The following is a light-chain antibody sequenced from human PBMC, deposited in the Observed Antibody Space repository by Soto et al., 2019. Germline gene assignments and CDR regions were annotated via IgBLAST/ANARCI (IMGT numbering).Light chain of an antibody. J-gene: IGKJ1*01. CDR2: WAS. CDR1: QSVFFNSNNKNY. Sequence: DIVMTQSPDSLAVSLGERATINCKSSQSVFFNSNNKNYLAWYQQKPGQPPKLLIYWASTRESGVPDRFSGSGSGTDFTLTISSLQAEDVAFYYRQQYYNIPPTFGQGTKVEI. CDR3: QQYYNIPPT. V-gene: IGKV4-1*01.